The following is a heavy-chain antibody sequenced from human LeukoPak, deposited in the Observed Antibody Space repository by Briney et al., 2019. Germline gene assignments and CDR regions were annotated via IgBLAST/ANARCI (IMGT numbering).Heavy chain of an antibody. CDR3: ARFIAARPYFDY. CDR2: ISAYNGNT. D-gene: IGHD6-6*01. Sequence: ASVKVPCKASGYTFTSYGISWVRQAPGQGLEWMGWISAYNGNTNYAQKLQGRVTMTTDTSTSTAYMELRSLRSDDTAVYYCARFIAARPYFDYWGQGTLVTVSS. J-gene: IGHJ4*02. V-gene: IGHV1-18*01. CDR1: GYTFTSYG.